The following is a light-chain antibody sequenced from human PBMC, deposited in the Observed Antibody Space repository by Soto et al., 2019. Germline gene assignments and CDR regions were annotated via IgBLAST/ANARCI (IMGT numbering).Light chain of an antibody. V-gene: IGKV1-9*01. CDR2: GAS. J-gene: IGKJ5*01. CDR1: QGTSSY. CDR3: QQLNAYPLT. Sequence: DIQLTQSPSFLSASVVDRVTITFRANQGTSSYLAWFQQKPGRAPKLLIYGASTLQSGVPARFSGSGSGTDFTLTISNLQPEDFATYYCQQLNAYPLTFGQGTRLEI.